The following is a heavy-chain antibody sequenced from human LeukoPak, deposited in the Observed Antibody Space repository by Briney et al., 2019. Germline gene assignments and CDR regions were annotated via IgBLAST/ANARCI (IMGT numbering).Heavy chain of an antibody. CDR2: IRGDGSLK. J-gene: IGHJ6*03. D-gene: IGHD1-7*01. Sequence: GGSLRLSCAASDFSFSNYWMTWLRQAPGKGLEWVANIRGDGSLKYYLDSVKGRFTISRDNAKNSLYLQMNSLRAEDTAVYYCARVSPGDWNYFVSYYYYMDVWGKGTTVTVSS. CDR1: DFSFSNYW. CDR3: ARVSPGDWNYFVSYYYYMDV. V-gene: IGHV3-7*01.